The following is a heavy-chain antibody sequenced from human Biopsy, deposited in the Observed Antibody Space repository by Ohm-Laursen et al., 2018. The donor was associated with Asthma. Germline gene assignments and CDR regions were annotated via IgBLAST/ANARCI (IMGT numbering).Heavy chain of an antibody. CDR3: AKDVFPGWELRRGPDY. V-gene: IGHV3-30*18. D-gene: IGHD1-26*01. J-gene: IGHJ4*02. Sequence: SLRLSCSASGFNFHNYGMNWVRRAPGKGLDWVAVISFDGSNKNYTDSVKGRFTISRDNSRNTLHLQMNSLRVEDTAVYYCAKDVFPGWELRRGPDYWGQGTLVTVSS. CDR1: GFNFHNYG. CDR2: ISFDGSNK.